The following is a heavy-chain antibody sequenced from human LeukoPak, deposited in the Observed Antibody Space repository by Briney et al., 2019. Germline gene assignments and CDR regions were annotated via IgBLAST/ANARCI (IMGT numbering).Heavy chain of an antibody. CDR1: GYTFTNYA. Sequence: ASVKVSCKASGYTFTNYAMNWVRQAPGQGLEWMGWINTNTGNPTYAQGFTERFVFSLGTSVSTAYLQISSLKVGDTAIYYCARENIDATMVAVYWGQGTLVTVSS. D-gene: IGHD4/OR15-4a*01. CDR2: INTNTGNP. J-gene: IGHJ4*02. CDR3: ARENIDATMVAVY. V-gene: IGHV7-4-1*02.